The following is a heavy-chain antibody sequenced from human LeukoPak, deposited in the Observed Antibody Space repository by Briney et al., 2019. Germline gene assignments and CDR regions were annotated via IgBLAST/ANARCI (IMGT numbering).Heavy chain of an antibody. J-gene: IGHJ3*02. D-gene: IGHD3-9*01. CDR1: GGSISSGGYS. CDR2: IYHSGST. CDR3: ARFSSDILTGYYRGVSSDAFDI. V-gene: IGHV4-30-2*01. Sequence: SQTLSLTCAVSGGSISSGGYSWSWIRQPPGKGLEWIGYIYHSGSTYYNPSLKSRVTISVDRSKNQFSLKLSSVTAADTAVYYCARFSSDILTGYYRGVSSDAFDIWGQGTMVTVSS.